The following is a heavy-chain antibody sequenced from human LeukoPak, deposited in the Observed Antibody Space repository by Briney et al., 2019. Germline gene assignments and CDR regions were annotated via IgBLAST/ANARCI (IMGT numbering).Heavy chain of an antibody. V-gene: IGHV1-2*02. CDR2: INPNSGGT. J-gene: IGHJ6*03. CDR3: ARARWELPYYYYYMDV. D-gene: IGHD1-26*01. Sequence: ASVKASCKASGYTFTGYYMHWVRQAPGQRLEWMGWINPNSGGTNYAQKFQGRVTMTRDTSISTAYMELSRPRSDNTAVYYCARARWELPYYYYYMDVWGKGTTVTVSS. CDR1: GYTFTGYY.